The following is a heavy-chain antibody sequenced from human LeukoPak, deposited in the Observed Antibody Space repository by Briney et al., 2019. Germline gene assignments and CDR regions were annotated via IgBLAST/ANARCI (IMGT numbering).Heavy chain of an antibody. V-gene: IGHV3-30*02. J-gene: IGHJ4*02. CDR1: GFTFSSYG. CDR2: IRYDGSNK. D-gene: IGHD3-10*01. Sequence: GGSLRLSCAASGFTFSSYGMHWVRQAPGKGLEWVAFIRYDGSNKYYADSVKGRFTISRDNSKNTLYLQMNSLRAEDTAVYYCAKDLEGRFGELFLFDYWGQGTLVTVSS. CDR3: AKDLEGRFGELFLFDY.